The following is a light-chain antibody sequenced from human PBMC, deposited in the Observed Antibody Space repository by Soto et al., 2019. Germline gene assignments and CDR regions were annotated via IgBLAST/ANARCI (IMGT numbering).Light chain of an antibody. CDR2: GAS. V-gene: IGKV3-15*01. CDR3: QQYNTWLWT. CDR1: QSVNAN. J-gene: IGKJ1*01. Sequence: EVVMTQSPATLSVSPGERATLSCRASQSVNANLAWYQQKPGQAPRLLIHGASNRATGIPARFSGSGFGTEFIXLISSXXAEDVAGYYCQQYNTWLWTFGQGTKVEI.